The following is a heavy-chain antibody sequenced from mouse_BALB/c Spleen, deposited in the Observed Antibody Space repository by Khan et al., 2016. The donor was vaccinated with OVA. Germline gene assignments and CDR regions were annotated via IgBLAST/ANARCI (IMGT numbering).Heavy chain of an antibody. CDR3: ARQPYYHYYVLDY. J-gene: IGHJ4*01. CDR2: IWSDGST. CDR1: GFSLTNYG. V-gene: IGHV2-6-1*01. Sequence: QVQLKESGPGLVAPSQSLSITCTISGFSLTNYGIHWVRQPPGKGLEWLVVIWSDGSTTYNSTLKSRLSITQDNSKSTVFLKMNSLQTDDTAMYYCARQPYYHYYVLDYWGQGTSVTVSS. D-gene: IGHD2-10*01.